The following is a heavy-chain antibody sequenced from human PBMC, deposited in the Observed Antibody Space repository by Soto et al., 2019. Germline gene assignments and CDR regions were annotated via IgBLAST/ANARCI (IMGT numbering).Heavy chain of an antibody. D-gene: IGHD3-16*02. CDR2: IYSGGST. J-gene: IGHJ3*02. CDR1: GFTVSSNY. CDR3: AGGVIVRTTGAFDI. V-gene: IGHV3-66*01. Sequence: GGSLRLSCAASGFTVSSNYMSWVRQAPGKGLEWVSVIYSGGSTYYADSVKGRFTISRDNSKNTLYLQMNSLRAEDTAVYYCAGGVIVRTTGAFDIWGQGTMVTVSS.